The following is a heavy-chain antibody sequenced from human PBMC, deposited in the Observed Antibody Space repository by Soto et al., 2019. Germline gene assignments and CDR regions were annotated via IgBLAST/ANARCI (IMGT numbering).Heavy chain of an antibody. V-gene: IGHV3-21*01. CDR2: ISSSSSYI. J-gene: IGHJ6*02. D-gene: IGHD3-10*01. CDR1: GFTFSSYS. CDR3: ARDFLWFGDFMDV. Sequence: GALRLSCAASGFTFSSYSMNWVRQAPGKGLEWVSSISSSSSYIYYADSVKGRFTISRDNAKNSLYLQMNSLRAEDTAVYYCARDFLWFGDFMDVWGQGTTVTVSS.